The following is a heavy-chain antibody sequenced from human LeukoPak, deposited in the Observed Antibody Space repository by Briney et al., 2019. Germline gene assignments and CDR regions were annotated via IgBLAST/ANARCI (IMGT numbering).Heavy chain of an antibody. Sequence: GASVKVSCKASGYTFTSYYMHWVRQAPGQGGEWMGIINPSGGSTSYAQKFQGRVTMTRDTSTSTVYMELSSLRSEDTAVYYCAREDYVWGSYRLYYFDYWGQGTLVTASS. V-gene: IGHV1-46*01. CDR2: INPSGGST. D-gene: IGHD3-16*02. J-gene: IGHJ4*02. CDR1: GYTFTSYY. CDR3: AREDYVWGSYRLYYFDY.